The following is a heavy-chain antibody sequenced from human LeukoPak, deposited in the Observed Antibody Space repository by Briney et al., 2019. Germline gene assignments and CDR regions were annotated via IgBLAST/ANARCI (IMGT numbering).Heavy chain of an antibody. CDR3: AKDAHYYDSSGYYYANNY. D-gene: IGHD3-22*01. V-gene: IGHV3-21*06. J-gene: IGHJ4*02. CDR1: GLTSSTPG. CDR2: IGPTGSDR. Sequence: GGSLKLSCTASGLTSSTPGFNGVRQAPGKGLEWVPSIGPTGSDRYHADSIKGRFTISRDNANNFLYLQMNSLRAEDTAVYYCAKDAHYYDSSGYYYANNYWGQGTLVTVSS.